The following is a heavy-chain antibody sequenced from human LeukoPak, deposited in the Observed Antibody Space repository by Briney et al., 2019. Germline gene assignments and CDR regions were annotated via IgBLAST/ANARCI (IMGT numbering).Heavy chain of an antibody. Sequence: PGGSLRLSCAASGFTFSSYSMNWVRQAPGKGLEWVSYISSSSTIYYADSVKGRFTISRDNAKNSLYLQMNSLRDEDTAVYYCARDPQNYYDSSGYWSGIDYWGQGTLVTVSS. D-gene: IGHD3-22*01. V-gene: IGHV3-48*02. CDR3: ARDPQNYYDSSGYWSGIDY. J-gene: IGHJ4*02. CDR1: GFTFSSYS. CDR2: ISSSSTI.